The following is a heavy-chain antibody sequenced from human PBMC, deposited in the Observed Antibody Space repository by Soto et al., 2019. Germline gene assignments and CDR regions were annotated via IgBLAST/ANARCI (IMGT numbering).Heavy chain of an antibody. CDR3: ARWQYDSSGYLGYGMDV. V-gene: IGHV4-59*01. CDR1: GGSISSYY. D-gene: IGHD3-22*01. J-gene: IGHJ6*02. CDR2: IYYSGST. Sequence: WETLSLTCTVSGGSISSYYWSWIRQPPGKGLEWIGYIYYSGSTNYNPSLKSRVTISVDTSKNQFSLKLSSVTAADTAVYYCARWQYDSSGYLGYGMDVWGQGTTVTVSS.